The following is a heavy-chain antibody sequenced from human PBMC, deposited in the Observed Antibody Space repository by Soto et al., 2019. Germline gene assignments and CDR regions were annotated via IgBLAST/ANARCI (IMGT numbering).Heavy chain of an antibody. CDR1: GFTFSSYA. V-gene: IGHV3-23*01. D-gene: IGHD3-10*01. CDR2: ISGSGGST. J-gene: IGHJ4*02. CDR3: AKESRYGSGVPYDY. Sequence: GGSLRLSCAASGFTFSSYAMSWVRQAPGKGLEWVSAISGSGGSTYYADSVKGRFTISRDNSKNTLYLQMNSLRAEDTAVYYCAKESRYGSGVPYDYWAREPRSPSPQ.